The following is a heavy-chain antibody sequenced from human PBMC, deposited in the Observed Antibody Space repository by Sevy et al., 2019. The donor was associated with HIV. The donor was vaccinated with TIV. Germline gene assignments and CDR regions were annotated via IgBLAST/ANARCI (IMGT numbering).Heavy chain of an antibody. CDR3: ARARTDFWMGGMDV. Sequence: ASVKVSCKTSGYAFTGYYIHWVRQAPGQGLEWMGRINPISGGTDDSQKFQGRVTMTRDTSISTAYMDVSRLRSDDTAVYYCARARTDFWMGGMDVWGQGTVVTVS. D-gene: IGHD3-3*01. J-gene: IGHJ6*02. CDR2: INPISGGT. V-gene: IGHV1-2*06. CDR1: GYAFTGYY.